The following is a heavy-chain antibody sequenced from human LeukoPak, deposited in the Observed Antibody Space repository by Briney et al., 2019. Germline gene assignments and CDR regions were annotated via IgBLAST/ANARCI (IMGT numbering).Heavy chain of an antibody. V-gene: IGHV4-38-2*02. CDR2: IYHSGCT. Sequence: SETLSLTCSVSDNSISSGYYWGWIRQPPGKGLEWIGSIYHSGCTYYNPSLKSRVTISVDTSKNQFSLRLTSVTAADTAVYYCARGRQHDYWGQGTLVTVSS. CDR1: DNSISSGYY. J-gene: IGHJ4*02. CDR3: ARGRQHDY. D-gene: IGHD2-2*01.